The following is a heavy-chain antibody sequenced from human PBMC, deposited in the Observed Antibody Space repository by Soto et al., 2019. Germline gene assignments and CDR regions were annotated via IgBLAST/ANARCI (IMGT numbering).Heavy chain of an antibody. J-gene: IGHJ4*02. V-gene: IGHV3-74*01. Sequence: GGSLRLSCAASGFTFSSYAMNWVRQAPGKGLEWVSRINSDGSSTSYADSVKGRFTISRDNAKNTLYLQMNSLRAEDTAVYYCARVAVWELDLLWFGDPNDYWGPGPLVTVSS. D-gene: IGHD3-10*01. CDR1: GFTFSSYA. CDR2: INSDGSST. CDR3: ARVAVWELDLLWFGDPNDY.